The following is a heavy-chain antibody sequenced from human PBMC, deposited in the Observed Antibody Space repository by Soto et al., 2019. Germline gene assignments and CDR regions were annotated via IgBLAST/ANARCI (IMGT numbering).Heavy chain of an antibody. D-gene: IGHD2-2*01. CDR2: VYWDDEK. V-gene: IGHV2-5*02. CDR3: AHRPYCWSTSCFYFDY. Sequence: QITLKESGPTLVKPTQTLTLTCTFSGFSLSTSGVGVGWIRQPPGKALEWLALVYWDDEKRYSPSLKSSLTITKHTSKNQVVLTMTNMDPVVTATYYCAHRPYCWSTSCFYFDYWGQGILVTVSS. CDR1: GFSLSTSGVG. J-gene: IGHJ4*02.